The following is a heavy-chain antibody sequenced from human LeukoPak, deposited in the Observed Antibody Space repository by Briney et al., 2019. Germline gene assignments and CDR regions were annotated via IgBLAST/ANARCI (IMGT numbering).Heavy chain of an antibody. V-gene: IGHV3-23*01. CDR2: ITGSGHAT. CDR1: RFTFSSYA. D-gene: IGHD3-10*01. CDR3: ARGHPLGSGTRPFDS. J-gene: IGHJ4*02. Sequence: GGSLRLSCAASRFTFSSYAMSWVRQAPGKGLEWVSAITGSGHATSYADSVKGRFTISRDNSKNTLYLQMSSVRAEDRAVYYCARGHPLGSGTRPFDSWGQGTQVTVSP.